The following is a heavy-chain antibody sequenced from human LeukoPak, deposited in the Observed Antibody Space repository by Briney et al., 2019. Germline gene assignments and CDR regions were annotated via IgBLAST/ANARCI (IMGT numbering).Heavy chain of an antibody. CDR3: ARDVVGVPAAVWYNWFDP. Sequence: SETLSLTCTVSGGSISSYYWSWIRQPAGKGLEWIGRIYTSGSTNYNPSLKSRVTMSVDTSKNQFSLKLSSVTAADTAVYYCARDVVGVPAAVWYNWFDPWGQGTLVTVSS. CDR2: IYTSGST. V-gene: IGHV4-4*07. CDR1: GGSISSYY. D-gene: IGHD2-2*01. J-gene: IGHJ5*02.